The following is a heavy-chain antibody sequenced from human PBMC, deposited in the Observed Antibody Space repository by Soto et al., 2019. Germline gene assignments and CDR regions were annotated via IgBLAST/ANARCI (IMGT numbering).Heavy chain of an antibody. D-gene: IGHD6-13*01. J-gene: IGHJ6*02. V-gene: IGHV4-59*01. CDR3: ARDTAAAGYYYYGMDV. Sequence: SETLSLTCTVSGGSISSYYWSWIRQPPGKGLEWIGYIYYSGSTDYNPSLKSRVTISVDTSKNQFSLKLSSVTAADTAVYYCARDTAAAGYYYYGMDVWGQGTTVTVSS. CDR1: GGSISSYY. CDR2: IYYSGST.